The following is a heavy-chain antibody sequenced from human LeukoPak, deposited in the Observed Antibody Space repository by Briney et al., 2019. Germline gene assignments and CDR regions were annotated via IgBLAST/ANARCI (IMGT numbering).Heavy chain of an antibody. D-gene: IGHD3-10*01. CDR1: GFTFSTYG. V-gene: IGHV3-30*02. J-gene: IGHJ4*02. Sequence: GGSLRLSCAASGFTFSTYGMHWVRQAPGKGLELVAFIRSDGGNKYYADSVKGRFTISRDNSKNTLYLQMNSLRAEDTAVYYCAKGAHYYGSGSHRRGHYFDCWGQGTLVTVSS. CDR3: AKGAHYYGSGSHRRGHYFDC. CDR2: IRSDGGNK.